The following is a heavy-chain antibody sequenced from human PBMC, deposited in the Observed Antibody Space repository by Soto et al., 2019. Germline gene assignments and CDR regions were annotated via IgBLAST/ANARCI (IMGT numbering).Heavy chain of an antibody. Sequence: ASVKVSCKASGYTFTSYGISWVRQAPGQGLEWMGWISAGNGNTKYSQKFQGRVTITRDTSASTAYMELSSLRSEDTAVYYCAGGDQVNWFDPWGQGTLVTVSS. CDR2: ISAGNGNT. D-gene: IGHD2-21*02. J-gene: IGHJ5*02. V-gene: IGHV1-3*01. CDR1: GYTFTSYG. CDR3: AGGDQVNWFDP.